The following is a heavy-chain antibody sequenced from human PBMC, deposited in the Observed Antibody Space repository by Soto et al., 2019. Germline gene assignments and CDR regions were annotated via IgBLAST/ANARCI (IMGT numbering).Heavy chain of an antibody. D-gene: IGHD2-15*01. CDR1: GFTFSTYA. CDR2: ILPDETG. V-gene: IGHV3-23*01. Sequence: DVNLLQSGGGSAQPGGSLRLSCATSGFTFSTYAMTWVRQVPGRGLQWVSTILPDETGFYTVSVKGRFTISRDNYRGIVYLQMNDLWVEDAAIYYCAKDRLPTSGQRFYFDSRGQGSLVTVSS. J-gene: IGHJ4*02. CDR3: AKDRLPTSGQRFYFDS.